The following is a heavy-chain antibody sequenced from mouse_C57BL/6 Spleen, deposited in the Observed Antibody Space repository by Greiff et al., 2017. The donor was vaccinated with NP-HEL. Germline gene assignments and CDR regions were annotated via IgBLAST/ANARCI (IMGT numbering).Heavy chain of an antibody. CDR1: GFSLTSYG. D-gene: IGHD1-1*01. CDR2: IWSGGST. V-gene: IGHV2-2*01. J-gene: IGHJ1*03. Sequence: QVQLQQSGPGLVQPSQSLSITCTVSGFSLTSYGVHWVRQSPGKGLEWLGVIWSGGSTDYNAAFISRLSICKDNSKTPVFFKMNILQADDKAIYYYARNLNYGSSHWYFDVWGTGTTVTVSS. CDR3: ARNLNYGSSHWYFDV.